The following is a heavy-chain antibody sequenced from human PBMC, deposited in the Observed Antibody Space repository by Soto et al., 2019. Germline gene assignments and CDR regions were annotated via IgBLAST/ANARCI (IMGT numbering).Heavy chain of an antibody. V-gene: IGHV4-30-4*01. CDR1: GGSISSGDYY. Sequence: QVQLQESGPGLVKPSQTLSLTCTVSGGSISSGDYYWSWIRQPPGKGLEWIGYIYYSGSTYYNPSLKSRVTISVDTPKNQFSLKLRSVTAADTAVYYCARVGGFGATTIDYWGQGTLVTVSS. CDR3: ARVGGFGATTIDY. D-gene: IGHD3-10*01. CDR2: IYYSGST. J-gene: IGHJ4*02.